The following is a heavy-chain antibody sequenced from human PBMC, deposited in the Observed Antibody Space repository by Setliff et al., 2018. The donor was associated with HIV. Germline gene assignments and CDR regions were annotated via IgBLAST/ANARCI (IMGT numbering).Heavy chain of an antibody. CDR3: VRDRGHSGHDINDY. V-gene: IGHV3-7*01. Sequence: GGSLRLSCVVSGFTFSSYGMHWVRQAPGKGLERVANLNQGGSEKNYVDSVKGRCTISRDNAKNSLYLQMNSLSAEDAAVYYCVRDRGHSGHDINDYWGQGTLVTVSS. CDR2: LNQGGSEK. J-gene: IGHJ4*02. D-gene: IGHD5-12*01. CDR1: GFTFSSYG.